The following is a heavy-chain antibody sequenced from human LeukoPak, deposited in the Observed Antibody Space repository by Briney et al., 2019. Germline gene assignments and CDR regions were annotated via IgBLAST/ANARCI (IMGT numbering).Heavy chain of an antibody. CDR3: AKDKVLMVYAWDY. J-gene: IGHJ4*02. V-gene: IGHV3-23*01. Sequence: PGGSLRLPCAASGFTFSSYAMSWVRQAPGKGLEWVSAISGSGASTYYADSVKGRFTISRDNSKNTLYLQMNGLRAEDTAVYYCAKDKVLMVYAWDYWGQGTLVTVSS. CDR1: GFTFSSYA. D-gene: IGHD2-8*01. CDR2: ISGSGAST.